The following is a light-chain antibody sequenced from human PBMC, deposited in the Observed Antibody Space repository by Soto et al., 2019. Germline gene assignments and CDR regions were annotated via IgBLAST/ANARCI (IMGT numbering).Light chain of an antibody. CDR3: QTWDTAMAV. CDR2: LNSDGSH. CDR1: SGHSNYA. J-gene: IGLJ3*02. Sequence: QPVLTQSPSASASLGASVKLTCTLSSGHSNYAIAWHQQQPEKGPRYLMKLNSDGSHTKGDGIPDRFSGSSSGAERYLTISSLQSEDEADYYCQTWDTAMAVFGGGTKSPS. V-gene: IGLV4-69*01.